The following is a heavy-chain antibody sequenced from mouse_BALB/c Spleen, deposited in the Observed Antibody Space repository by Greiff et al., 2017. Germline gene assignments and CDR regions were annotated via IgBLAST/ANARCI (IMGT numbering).Heavy chain of an antibody. CDR2: ISYSGST. J-gene: IGHJ2*01. Sequence: EVKLVESGPGLVKPSQSLSLTCTVTGYSITSDYAWNWIRQFPGNKLEWMGYISYSGSTSYNPSLKSRISITRDTSKNQFFLQLNSVTTEDTATYYCARHHYFDYWGQGTTLTVSS. CDR3: ARHHYFDY. V-gene: IGHV3-2*02. CDR1: GYSITSDYA.